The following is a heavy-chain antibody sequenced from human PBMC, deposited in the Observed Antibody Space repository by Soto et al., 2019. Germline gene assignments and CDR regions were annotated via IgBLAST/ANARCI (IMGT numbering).Heavy chain of an antibody. Sequence: EVQLLESGGGLVQPGGSLRLSCAASGFTFSSYAMSWVRQAPGKGLEWVSAISGSGGSTYYADSVKGRFTISRDNSKNTLYLQMNSLRAEDTAVYYCAKDRRTHFDWLFLLDYWGQGTLVTVSS. CDR3: AKDRRTHFDWLFLLDY. CDR1: GFTFSSYA. D-gene: IGHD3-9*01. CDR2: ISGSGGST. J-gene: IGHJ4*02. V-gene: IGHV3-23*01.